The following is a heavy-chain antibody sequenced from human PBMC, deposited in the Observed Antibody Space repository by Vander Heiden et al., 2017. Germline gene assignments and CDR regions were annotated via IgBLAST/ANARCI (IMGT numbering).Heavy chain of an antibody. Sequence: QVQLVASGGGVVQPGRSLRLSCAASGFHFSSYGMPWGRQAPGKGLEWVAVIWYDGSNKYYADAVKGRFTISRDNSKNTLYLQMNSLRAEDTAVYYCAREEEPLDYWGQGTLVTVSS. J-gene: IGHJ4*02. CDR3: AREEEPLDY. D-gene: IGHD1-26*01. V-gene: IGHV3-33*01. CDR1: GFHFSSYG. CDR2: IWYDGSNK.